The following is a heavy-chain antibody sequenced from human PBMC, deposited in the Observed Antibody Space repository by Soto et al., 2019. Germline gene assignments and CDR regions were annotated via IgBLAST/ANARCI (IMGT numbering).Heavy chain of an antibody. CDR3: ARHVRDSRSLSGRYYFDY. CDR1: GASISSDGFY. D-gene: IGHD6-6*01. Sequence: SETLSLTCTVSGASISSDGFYWGWIRQPPGKGLEWIASIYYNGDTFHNPSLKSRVTMSVDTSKNTFSLNLRSVTAADTAVYYCARHVRDSRSLSGRYYFDYWGQGTLVTVSS. CDR2: IYYNGDT. V-gene: IGHV4-39*01. J-gene: IGHJ4*02.